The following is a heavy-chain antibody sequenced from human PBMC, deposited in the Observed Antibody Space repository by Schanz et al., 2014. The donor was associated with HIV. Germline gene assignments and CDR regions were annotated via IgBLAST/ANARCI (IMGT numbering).Heavy chain of an antibody. CDR3: AREKVGILADYTPNGMDV. Sequence: QVQLVQSGAEVKKPGASVKVSCKAPGHPFTGYYIHWVRQAPGQGLEWMGWINPISGGTNYAPTFQGRVTITRDTSVSTAYMELSRLTSDDTAMYYCAREKVGILADYTPNGMDVWGPGTTVTVSS. J-gene: IGHJ6*02. CDR2: INPISGGT. CDR1: GHPFTGYY. V-gene: IGHV1-2*02. D-gene: IGHD3-9*01.